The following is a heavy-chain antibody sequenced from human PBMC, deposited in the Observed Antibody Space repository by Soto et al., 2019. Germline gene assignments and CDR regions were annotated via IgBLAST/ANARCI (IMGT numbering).Heavy chain of an antibody. CDR3: AGMITFGGVIANYYYYGMDV. V-gene: IGHV4-59*06. Sequence: PSETLSLTCTFSGASISSYYWSWIRQHPGKGLEWIGYIYYSGSTYYNPSLKSRVTISVDTSKNQFSLKLSSVTAADTAVYYCAGMITFGGVIANYYYYGMDVWGQGTTVTVSS. D-gene: IGHD3-16*02. CDR2: IYYSGST. J-gene: IGHJ6*02. CDR1: GASISSYY.